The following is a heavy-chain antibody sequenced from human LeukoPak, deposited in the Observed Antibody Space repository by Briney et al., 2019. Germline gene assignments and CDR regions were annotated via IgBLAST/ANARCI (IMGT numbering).Heavy chain of an antibody. D-gene: IGHD3-22*01. J-gene: IGHJ6*02. V-gene: IGHV1-69*13. CDR1: GGTFSSYA. Sequence: ASVKVSCKASGGTFSSYAISWVRQAPGQGLEWMGGITPIFGTASYAQKFQGRVTITADESTSTAYMELSSLRSEDTAVYYCARYDSSGFGYYYYGMDVWGQGTTVTVSS. CDR3: ARYDSSGFGYYYYGMDV. CDR2: ITPIFGTA.